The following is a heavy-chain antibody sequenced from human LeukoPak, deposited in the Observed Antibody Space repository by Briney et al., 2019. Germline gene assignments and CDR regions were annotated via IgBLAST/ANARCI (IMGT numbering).Heavy chain of an antibody. CDR3: ASDGYIYDSSGYYF. CDR2: IYNTGIT. V-gene: IGHV4-4*07. D-gene: IGHD3-22*01. J-gene: IGHJ4*02. CDR1: GVTFSSYY. Sequence: SETLSLTCTASGVTFSSYYWSWIRQPAGKGLEWIGRIYNTGITNYNPSFKSRVTRSVDTSKNQFSLKLTSVTAADTAVYYCASDGYIYDSSGYYFWGQGTLVTVSS.